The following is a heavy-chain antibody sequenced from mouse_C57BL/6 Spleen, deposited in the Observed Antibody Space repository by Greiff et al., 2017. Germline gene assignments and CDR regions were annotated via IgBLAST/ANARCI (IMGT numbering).Heavy chain of an antibody. CDR3: AREGDSGWDY. V-gene: IGHV3-6*01. CDR1: GYSITSGYY. D-gene: IGHD3-2*02. J-gene: IGHJ2*01. Sequence: EVQLQESGPGLVKPSQSLSLTCSVTGYSITSGYYWNWIRQFPGNKLEWMGYISYDGSNNYNPSLKNRISFTRDTSTNQFFLKLNSVTTEDTATYYCAREGDSGWDYWGKGTTLTVSS. CDR2: ISYDGSN.